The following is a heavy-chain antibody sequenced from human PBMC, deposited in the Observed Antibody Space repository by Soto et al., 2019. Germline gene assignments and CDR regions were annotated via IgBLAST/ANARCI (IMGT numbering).Heavy chain of an antibody. J-gene: IGHJ4*02. CDR2: IIPILGIA. V-gene: IGHV1-69*08. CDR1: GGTFSSYT. Sequence: QVQLVQSGAEVKKPGSSVKVSCKASGGTFSSYTISWVRQAPGQGLEWMGRIIPILGIANYAQKFQGRVTITADKSTSTAYMELSSLRSEDTAVYYCARDGRYCSSTSCYPYFDYWGQGTLVTVSS. D-gene: IGHD2-2*01. CDR3: ARDGRYCSSTSCYPYFDY.